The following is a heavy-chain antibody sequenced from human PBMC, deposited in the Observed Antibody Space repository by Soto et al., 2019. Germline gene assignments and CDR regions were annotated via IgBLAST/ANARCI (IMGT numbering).Heavy chain of an antibody. V-gene: IGHV4-4*02. Sequence: SETLSLTCDVSSVSITSSNWWTWVRQPPGKGLEWLGKISHSGTVNYNATLRSRVTISVDKPKNQLSLKLMSVTAADTAVYYCARDYDGFDYWGPGILVTGSS. CDR3: ARDYDGFDY. J-gene: IGHJ4*02. D-gene: IGHD3-16*01. CDR1: SVSITSSNW. CDR2: ISHSGTV.